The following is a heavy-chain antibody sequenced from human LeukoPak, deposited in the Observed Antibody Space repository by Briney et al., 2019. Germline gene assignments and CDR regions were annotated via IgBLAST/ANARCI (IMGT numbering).Heavy chain of an antibody. D-gene: IGHD3-10*01. CDR2: LKSRGSGGTA. J-gene: IGHJ3*02. Sequence: PGGSLRLSCAASGFTFSSYWMSWVRQAPGKGLEWVGRLKSRGSGGTADYSAPVKGRFAVSRDDSQNTLYLQMNSLRAEDTAVYYCARLYYYGSRDAFDIWGQGTMVTVS. CDR1: GFTFSSYW. CDR3: ARLYYYGSRDAFDI. V-gene: IGHV3-15*01.